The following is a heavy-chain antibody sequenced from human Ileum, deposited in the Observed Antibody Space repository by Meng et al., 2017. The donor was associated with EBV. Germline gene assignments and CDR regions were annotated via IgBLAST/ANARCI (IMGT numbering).Heavy chain of an antibody. D-gene: IGHD3-22*01. Sequence: RLHVQESGPGLVKPSETLSPTCTVSGGSISSRSYYWGWIRQPPGKGLEWIGSIYYSGSTYYNPSLKSRVTISVDTSKNQFSLKLSSVTAADTAVYYCARDYYYDSSPTPDYWGQGTLVTVSS. CDR3: ARDYYYDSSPTPDY. CDR1: GGSISSRSYY. J-gene: IGHJ4*02. V-gene: IGHV4-39*06. CDR2: IYYSGST.